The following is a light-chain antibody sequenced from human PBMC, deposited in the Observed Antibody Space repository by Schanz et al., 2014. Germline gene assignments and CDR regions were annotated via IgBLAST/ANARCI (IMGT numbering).Light chain of an antibody. CDR1: SSDVGGYNY. CDR3: SSYAGSNTAYV. Sequence: QSALTQPPSASGSPGQSVTISCTGTSSDVGGYNYVSWYQQHPGKAPKLMIYEVSKRPSGVPDRFSGSKSGNTASLTVSGLKAEDEADYSGSSYAGSNTAYVFGTGTKLTVL. J-gene: IGLJ1*01. CDR2: EVS. V-gene: IGLV2-8*01.